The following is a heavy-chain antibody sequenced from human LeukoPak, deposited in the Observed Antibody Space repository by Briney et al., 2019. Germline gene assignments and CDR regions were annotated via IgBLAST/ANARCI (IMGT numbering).Heavy chain of an antibody. V-gene: IGHV4-34*01. CDR2: IHHSGGT. J-gene: IGHJ4*02. Sequence: SETLSLTCAVYGEPMIGHYWTWLRQPPGKRLEWIGEIHHSGGTNSNPSLKNRLTMSIDMSKKQFSLKLKSVTAADTAVYYCARATASGSGRAYDHWAQGNLVPVSS. D-gene: IGHD3-10*01. CDR1: GEPMIGHY. CDR3: ARATASGSGRAYDH.